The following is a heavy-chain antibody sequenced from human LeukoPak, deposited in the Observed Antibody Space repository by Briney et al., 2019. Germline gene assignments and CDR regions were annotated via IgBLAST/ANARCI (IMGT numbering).Heavy chain of an antibody. Sequence: ASVKVSCKASGGTFTSYDFNWVRQATGQRPEWMGWMSPNSGDTGYAQKFQDRVTMTRNTSISTAYMELSSLRSDDTAVYYCARGPPNWGYDYWGPGTLVTASS. J-gene: IGHJ4*02. CDR2: MSPNSGDT. D-gene: IGHD7-27*01. CDR3: ARGPPNWGYDY. CDR1: GGTFTSYD. V-gene: IGHV1-8*01.